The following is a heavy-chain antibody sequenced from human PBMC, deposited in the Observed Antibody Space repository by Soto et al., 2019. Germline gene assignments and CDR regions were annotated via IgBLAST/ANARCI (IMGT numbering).Heavy chain of an antibody. CDR3: ARVERGTVTTVGDAFDI. J-gene: IGHJ3*02. Sequence: QVQLQQWGAGLLKPSETLSLTCAVYGGFVSSGSYYWSWIRQPPGKGLEWIGEMSHSGGSNFKPSFKSQVTISVDTSKNQFSLNIYSVTAADTALYYCARVERGTVTTVGDAFDIWGPGTMVTVSS. V-gene: IGHV4-34*01. CDR1: GGFVSSGSYY. D-gene: IGHD1-1*01. CDR2: MSHSGGS.